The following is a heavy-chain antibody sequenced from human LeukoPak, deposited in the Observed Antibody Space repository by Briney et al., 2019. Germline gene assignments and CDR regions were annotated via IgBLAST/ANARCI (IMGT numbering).Heavy chain of an antibody. V-gene: IGHV6-1*01. D-gene: IGHD2-2*01. J-gene: IGHJ5*02. CDR2: TYYRSKWYN. CDR3: ARRLTQYDCFDP. CDR1: GDSVSSNSAT. Sequence: SQTLSLTCAISGDSVSSNSATWNWIRQSPSRGLEWLGGTYYRSKWYNDYAVSVKSRITINPGTSKNQFSLHLNSVTPEDTAVYYCARRLTQYDCFDPWGQGILVTVSS.